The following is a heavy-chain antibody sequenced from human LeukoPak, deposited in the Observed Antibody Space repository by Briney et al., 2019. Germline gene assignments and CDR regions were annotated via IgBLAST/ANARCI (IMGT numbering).Heavy chain of an antibody. Sequence: PGGSLRLSCAASGFSISIYDMVWVRQAPGKGLEWIGSIGLSSSYIGYADSVKGRFTIARDNGENSVYLQMNSLRAEDTAVYFCARERSYCSGATCALDIWGQGTLVTVSS. CDR2: IGLSSSYI. D-gene: IGHD2-15*01. J-gene: IGHJ4*02. CDR1: GFSISIYD. CDR3: ARERSYCSGATCALDI. V-gene: IGHV3-21*01.